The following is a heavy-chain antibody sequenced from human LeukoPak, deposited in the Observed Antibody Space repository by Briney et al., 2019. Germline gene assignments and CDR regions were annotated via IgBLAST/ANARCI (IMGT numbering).Heavy chain of an antibody. CDR1: GYTFTGYY. J-gene: IGHJ4*02. Sequence: ASVNVSCKASGYTFTGYYMHWVRQAPGQGLEWMGWINPNNGGTNYAQKFQGRVTMTRDTSISTAYMELSRLRSDDTAVYYCARSQRITMVRGVIIYDYWGQGTLVTVSS. D-gene: IGHD3-10*01. V-gene: IGHV1-2*02. CDR3: ARSQRITMVRGVIIYDY. CDR2: INPNNGGT.